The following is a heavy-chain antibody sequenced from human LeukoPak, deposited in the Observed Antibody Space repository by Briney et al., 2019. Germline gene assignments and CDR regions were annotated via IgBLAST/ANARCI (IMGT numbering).Heavy chain of an antibody. CDR3: ERSGYGSGSYYGY. CDR2: IYYSGST. Sequence: SETLSLTCTVSGGSISSSSYYWGWIRQPPGKGLEWIGSIYYSGSTYYNPSLKSRVTISVDTSKNQFSLKLSSVTAADTAVHHCERSGYGSGSYYGYWGQGTLVTVSS. V-gene: IGHV4-39*01. J-gene: IGHJ4*02. CDR1: GGSISSSSYY. D-gene: IGHD3-10*01.